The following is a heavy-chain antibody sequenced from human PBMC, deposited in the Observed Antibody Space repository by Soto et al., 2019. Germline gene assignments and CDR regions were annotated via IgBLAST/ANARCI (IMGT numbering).Heavy chain of an antibody. CDR1: GYSISSGYY. CDR2: LYQGLSI. Sequence: ETLSLTCAVSGYSISSGYYWGWIRQPPGKGLEWIGELYQGLSIVYNPSLESRVTISGDSSKNQFSLKLRSVTAADTAIYYCARHGGYYFDYWGQGTLVTVSS. J-gene: IGHJ4*02. V-gene: IGHV4-38-2*01. CDR3: ARHGGYYFDY.